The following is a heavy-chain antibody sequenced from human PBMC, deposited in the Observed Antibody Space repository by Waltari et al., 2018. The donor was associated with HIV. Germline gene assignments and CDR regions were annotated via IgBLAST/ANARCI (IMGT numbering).Heavy chain of an antibody. J-gene: IGHJ4*02. CDR1: GGTFSSYA. Sequence: QVQLVQSGAEVKKPGSSVKVSCKASGGTFSSYAISWVRQAPGQGLEWMGRIIPILGIANYAQKFHGRVTITADKSTSTAYMELSSLRSEDTAVYYCARDKFPYSSGWSTLDYWGQGTLVTVSS. D-gene: IGHD6-19*01. CDR2: IIPILGIA. CDR3: ARDKFPYSSGWSTLDY. V-gene: IGHV1-69*04.